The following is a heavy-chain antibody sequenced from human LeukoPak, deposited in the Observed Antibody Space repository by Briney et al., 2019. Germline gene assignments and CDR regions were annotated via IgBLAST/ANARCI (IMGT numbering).Heavy chain of an antibody. J-gene: IGHJ3*02. CDR3: AKMGSDYSGYDAFDI. CDR1: GFTFSSYA. Sequence: GGSLRLSCAASGFTFSSYAMNWVRQAPGKGLEWVSYTGSSGSPMYYADSVKGRFTISRDNSKNTLYLQMNSLRADDTAVYYCAKMGSDYSGYDAFDIWGQGTMVTVSS. V-gene: IGHV3-48*03. CDR2: TGSSGSPM. D-gene: IGHD3-10*01.